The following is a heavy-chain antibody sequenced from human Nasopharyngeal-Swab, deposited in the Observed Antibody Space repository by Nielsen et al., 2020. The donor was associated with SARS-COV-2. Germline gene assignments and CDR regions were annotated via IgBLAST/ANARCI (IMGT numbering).Heavy chain of an antibody. CDR1: GFTFSSYA. CDR2: ISYDGSNK. J-gene: IGHJ4*02. D-gene: IGHD6-19*01. CDR3: ERDEGGGWRP. V-gene: IGHV3-30-3*01. Sequence: SLKISCAASGFTFSSYAMHWVRQAPGKGLEWVAVISYDGSNKYYADSVKGRFTISRENSKKTLYLQMNSLRAEDTAVYYCERDEGGGWRPWGQGTLVTVSS.